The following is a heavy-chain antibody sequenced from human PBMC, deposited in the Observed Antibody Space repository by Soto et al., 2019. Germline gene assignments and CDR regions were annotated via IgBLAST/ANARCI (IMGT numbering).Heavy chain of an antibody. CDR2: ISWNSGSI. CDR1: GLIFYDYA. CDR3: VQAQNWKYGDVSFDT. D-gene: IGHD1-7*01. J-gene: IGHJ4*02. V-gene: IGHV3-9*01. Sequence: PGGALTLSCTASGLIFYDYAMHWVRQGPGKGLEWVSGISWNSGSIAYADSVKGRFTISRDNAKNSLYLQMNSLRVDDTAIYYCVQAQNWKYGDVSFDTWGQGTLVTVSS.